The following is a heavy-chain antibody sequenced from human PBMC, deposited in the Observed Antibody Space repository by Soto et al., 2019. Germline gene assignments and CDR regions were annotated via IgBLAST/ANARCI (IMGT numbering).Heavy chain of an antibody. Sequence: EVQLVESGGGRVKPGGALRLSCVASGFTFRTDTINWVRQAPGKGLEWVSGIRGFSPYTFYAESVKGRFTISRDNAKNSLYLQMNSLGVEDTDVYYGERDRGSDAHDYYDNAMDVWGQGTPGTVSS. J-gene: IGHJ6*02. CDR3: ERDRGSDAHDYYDNAMDV. CDR2: IRGFSPYT. D-gene: IGHD2-15*01. CDR1: GFTFRTDT. V-gene: IGHV3-21*01.